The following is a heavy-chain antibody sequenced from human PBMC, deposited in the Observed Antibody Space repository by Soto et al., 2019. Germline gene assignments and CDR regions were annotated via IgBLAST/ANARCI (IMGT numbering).Heavy chain of an antibody. V-gene: IGHV3-23*01. CDR1: GFTFSNYA. CDR2: IRGSGSST. D-gene: IGHD3-16*01. Sequence: EVQLLESGGGLVQPGGSLRLSCAASGFTFSNYAMSWVRQAPGKGLEWVSAIRGSGSSTYYADSVKGRFTISRDNSKNTLYLQRNSLRAEDTAVYYCAKVPIWGSYVDYWGQGTLVTVSS. CDR3: AKVPIWGSYVDY. J-gene: IGHJ4*02.